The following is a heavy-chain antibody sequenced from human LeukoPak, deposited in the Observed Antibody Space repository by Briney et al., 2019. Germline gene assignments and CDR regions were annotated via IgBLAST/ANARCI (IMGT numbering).Heavy chain of an antibody. CDR2: INPNSGGT. Sequence: ASVKVSCKASGGTFSSYAISWVRQAPGQGLEWMGRINPNSGGTNYAQKFQGRVTMTRDTSISTAYMELSRLRSDDTAVYYCARDSGSGYYFDYWGQGTLVTVSS. V-gene: IGHV1-2*06. J-gene: IGHJ4*02. CDR1: GGTFSSYA. CDR3: ARDSGSGYYFDY. D-gene: IGHD3-22*01.